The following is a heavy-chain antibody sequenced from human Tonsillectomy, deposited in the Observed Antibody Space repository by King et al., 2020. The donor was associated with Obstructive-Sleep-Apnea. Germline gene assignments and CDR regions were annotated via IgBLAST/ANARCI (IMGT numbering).Heavy chain of an antibody. CDR1: VGSISGFY. V-gene: IGHV4-59*01. J-gene: IGHJ4*02. Sequence: VQLQESGPGLVKPSETLSLTCSVSVGSISGFYWSWIRQPPGKGLEWIGYIYDSGSTNYNPSLKSRVTISLDTSKTQFSLKLTSVTAADTAVYYCARVRGWELFFFDYWGQGTLVTVSS. D-gene: IGHD1-26*01. CDR3: ARVRGWELFFFDY. CDR2: IYDSGST.